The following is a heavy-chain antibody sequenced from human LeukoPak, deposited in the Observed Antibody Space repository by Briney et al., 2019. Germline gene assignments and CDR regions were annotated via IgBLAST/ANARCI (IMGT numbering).Heavy chain of an antibody. Sequence: GGSLRLSCAASGFTFSSYAMSWVRQAPGKGLVWVSCINSDGINTSYADSVKGRFTISRDNAKNTLNLQMNSLRAEDTAVYYCARDLGQYYDTSDNWFDPWGQGTLVTVSS. CDR1: GFTFSSYA. CDR3: ARDLGQYYDTSDNWFDP. J-gene: IGHJ5*02. D-gene: IGHD3-22*01. V-gene: IGHV3-74*01. CDR2: INSDGINT.